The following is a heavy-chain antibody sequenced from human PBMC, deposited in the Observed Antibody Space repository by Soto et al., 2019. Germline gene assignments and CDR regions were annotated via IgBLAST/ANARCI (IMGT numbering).Heavy chain of an antibody. CDR2: IWYDGSVT. V-gene: IGHV3-33*01. J-gene: IGHJ6*02. CDR1: GFTFSTYG. D-gene: IGHD3-3*01. Sequence: PGGALRLSCAASGFTFSTYGIHWVRQAPGRGLEWVAVIWYDGSVTHYGDSVKGRFTISRDNSKNTVDLQMNSLRDEDTAVYYCARDGKSYDFWSGYSVGWNGLDVWGQGTSVTVSS. CDR3: ARDGKSYDFWSGYSVGWNGLDV.